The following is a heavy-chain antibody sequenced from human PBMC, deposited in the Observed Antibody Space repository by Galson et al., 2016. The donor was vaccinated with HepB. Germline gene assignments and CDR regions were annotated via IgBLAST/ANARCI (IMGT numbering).Heavy chain of an antibody. CDR3: ASTTYYYVSIDYSAVYFQH. Sequence: SETLSLTCTVSGGSIKTFYWSWIRESPGKGLEWIGHVYHSGSTNYNPSLKSRLTMAVDTSKNQFSLRLTSVTAADTAVYYCASTTYYYVSIDYSAVYFQHWGRGTLVIVSS. D-gene: IGHD3-22*01. CDR1: GGSIKTFY. CDR2: VYHSGST. V-gene: IGHV4-59*01. J-gene: IGHJ1*01.